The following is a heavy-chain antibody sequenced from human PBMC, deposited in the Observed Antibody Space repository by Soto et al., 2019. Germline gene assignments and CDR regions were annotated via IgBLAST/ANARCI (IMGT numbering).Heavy chain of an antibody. V-gene: IGHV4-59*01. D-gene: IGHD3-3*01. CDR3: ARVAYYDFWSGYYTGFDY. CDR2: IYYSGST. J-gene: IGHJ4*02. Sequence: SETLSLTCTVSGGSISSYYWSWIRQPPGKGLEWIGYIYYSGSTNYNPSLKSRVTISVDTSKNQFSLKLSSVTAADTAVYYCARVAYYDFWSGYYTGFDYWGQGTLVTVSS. CDR1: GGSISSYY.